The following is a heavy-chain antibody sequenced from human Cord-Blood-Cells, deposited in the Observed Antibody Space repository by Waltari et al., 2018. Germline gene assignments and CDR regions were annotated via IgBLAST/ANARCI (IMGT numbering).Heavy chain of an antibody. CDR2: IYYSGST. V-gene: IGHV4-39*01. D-gene: IGHD7-27*01. Sequence: QLQLQESGPGLVKPSETLSLTCTVSGGSISSSSYYWGWIRQPPGKGLEWIGSIYYSGSTYYNPSLKSRVTISVDTSKNQFSLKLGSVTAADTAVYYCARPRWGSDYWYFDRWGRGTLVTVSS. CDR1: GGSISSSSYY. J-gene: IGHJ2*01. CDR3: ARPRWGSDYWYFDR.